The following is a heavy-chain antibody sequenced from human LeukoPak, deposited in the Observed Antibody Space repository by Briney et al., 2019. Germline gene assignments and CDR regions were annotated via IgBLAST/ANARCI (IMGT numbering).Heavy chain of an antibody. V-gene: IGHV3-43*01. Sequence: GGSLRLSCAASGFTFDDYTMHWVRQAPGKGLEWVSLISWDGGSTYYADSVKGRFTISRDNSKNSLYLQMNSLRTEDTALYYCAKAPEWGGVKDDAFDTWGQGTMVTVSS. CDR2: ISWDGGST. CDR3: AKAPEWGGVKDDAFDT. J-gene: IGHJ3*02. CDR1: GFTFDDYT. D-gene: IGHD3-16*01.